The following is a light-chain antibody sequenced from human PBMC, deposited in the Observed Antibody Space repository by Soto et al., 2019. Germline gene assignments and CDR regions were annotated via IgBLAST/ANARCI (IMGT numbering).Light chain of an antibody. J-gene: IGKJ4*01. CDR3: QQYSSSALT. V-gene: IGKV3-20*01. CDR1: QSVSSSY. Sequence: EIVLTQSPGTLSLSPGERATLSCRASQSVSSSYLAWYQQKPGQAPRLLIYGTSNRATGVPDRFSGRGSGTDFTLTISRLEPEDFALYYCQQYSSSALTFGGGTKVEIK. CDR2: GTS.